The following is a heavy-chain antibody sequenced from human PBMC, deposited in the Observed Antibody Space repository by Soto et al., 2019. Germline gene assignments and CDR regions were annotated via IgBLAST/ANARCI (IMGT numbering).Heavy chain of an antibody. CDR1: GFNFGFFG. D-gene: IGHD1-26*01. CDR3: ARGNLSFDFDS. V-gene: IGHV3-30*03. Sequence: GGSLRLSCAASGFNFGFFGMHWVRQAPGKGLEWVAFISGDGINTQYADSVRGRFTLSRDYSRKTMYLQMDSLRDEDTALYYCARGNLSFDFDSWGLGTLVTVAS. J-gene: IGHJ4*02. CDR2: ISGDGINT.